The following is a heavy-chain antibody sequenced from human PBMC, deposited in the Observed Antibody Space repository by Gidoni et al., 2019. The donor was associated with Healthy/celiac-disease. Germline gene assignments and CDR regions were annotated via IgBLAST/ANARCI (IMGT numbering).Heavy chain of an antibody. J-gene: IGHJ4*02. Sequence: QVPLVESGGGVVQPGRSLRLSCAASGFTFSSYGMHWVRQAPGKGLEWVAVISYDGSNKYYADSVKGRFTISRDNSKNTLYLQMNSLRAEDTAVYYCAKDDRPDVLLVLPDYWGQGTLVTVSS. CDR3: AKDDRPDVLLVLPDY. D-gene: IGHD3-10*01. CDR2: ISYDGSNK. V-gene: IGHV3-30*18. CDR1: GFTFSSYG.